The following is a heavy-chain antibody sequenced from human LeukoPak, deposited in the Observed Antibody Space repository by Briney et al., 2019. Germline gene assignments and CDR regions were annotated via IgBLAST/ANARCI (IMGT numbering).Heavy chain of an antibody. CDR2: ISGSGDST. CDR3: AIQTSGTFDI. J-gene: IGHJ3*02. V-gene: IGHV3-23*01. CDR1: GFTFSRDV. Sequence: GGSLRLSCAASGFTFSRDVMNWVRQAPGKGLEWVSAISGSGDSTYYADSVKGRFTISRDNSKNTLFLQMNSLRAEDTAIYYCAIQTSGTFDIWGQGTMVTVSS.